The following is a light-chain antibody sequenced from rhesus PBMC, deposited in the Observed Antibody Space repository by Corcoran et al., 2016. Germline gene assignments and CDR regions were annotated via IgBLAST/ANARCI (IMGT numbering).Light chain of an antibody. CDR2: KAS. CDR3: QQDSSSPYS. CDR1: PSISSW. Sequence: DIQMTQSPSSLSASVGDTVTITCRASPSISSWLAWYQQKPGKAPKLLIYKASSLQSGVPSRFSGSGSGTDVTLTISSLQSYDFATYYCQQDSSSPYSFGQGTKVEIK. V-gene: IGKV1-22*01. J-gene: IGKJ2*01.